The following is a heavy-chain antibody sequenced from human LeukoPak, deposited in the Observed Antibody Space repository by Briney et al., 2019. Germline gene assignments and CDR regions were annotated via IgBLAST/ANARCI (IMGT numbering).Heavy chain of an antibody. CDR2: ISGSGGST. J-gene: IGHJ4*02. CDR1: GFTFSSYA. Sequence: GGSLRLSCAASGFTFSSYAMSWVRQAPGKGLEWVSAISGSGGSTYYADSVKGRFTISRDNSKNTLHLQMNSLRAEDTAVYYCAKDSGILWFGELYPLDYWGQGTLVTVSS. D-gene: IGHD3-10*01. V-gene: IGHV3-23*01. CDR3: AKDSGILWFGELYPLDY.